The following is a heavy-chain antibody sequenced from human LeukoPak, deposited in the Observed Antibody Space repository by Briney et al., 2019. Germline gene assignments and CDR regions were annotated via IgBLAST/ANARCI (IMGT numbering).Heavy chain of an antibody. D-gene: IGHD6-13*01. V-gene: IGHV4-61*01. J-gene: IGHJ4*02. CDR1: GGSVSSGNYY. Sequence: PSETLSLTCTVSGGSVSSGNYYWSWIRQPPGKGLEWIGFMSNSGHTDSTPSLKSRVTVSVDTSRNQFSLKLNSVAAADTAVYYCARVSVAGTGPDYWGQGTLVTVPS. CDR3: ARVSVAGTGPDY. CDR2: MSNSGHT.